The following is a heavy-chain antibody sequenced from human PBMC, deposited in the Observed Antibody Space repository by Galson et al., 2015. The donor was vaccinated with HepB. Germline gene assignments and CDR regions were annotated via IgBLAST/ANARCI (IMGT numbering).Heavy chain of an antibody. Sequence: SVKVSCKVSGYTLTELSMHWVRQAPGKGLEWMGGFDPEDGETIYAQKFQGRVTMTGDTSTDTAYMELSSLRSEDTAVYYCATGLTPISGSYYNVPFDYWGQGTLVTVSS. D-gene: IGHD3-10*01. J-gene: IGHJ4*02. CDR1: GYTLTELS. V-gene: IGHV1-24*01. CDR3: ATGLTPISGSYYNVPFDY. CDR2: FDPEDGET.